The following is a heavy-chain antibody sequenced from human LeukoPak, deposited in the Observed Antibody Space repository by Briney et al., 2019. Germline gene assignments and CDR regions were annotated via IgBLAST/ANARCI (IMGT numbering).Heavy chain of an antibody. Sequence: GGSLRLSCAGSGFTFSNYAMTWVRQAPGKGLDWVSSISGSGNNTYHADSVKGRLTVSRDNSRKTLSLQMNSLRDEDTAVYYCVRGGGRGSFDPWGQGTLVTVSS. J-gene: IGHJ5*02. CDR3: VRGGGRGSFDP. CDR2: ISGSGNNT. D-gene: IGHD3-10*01. V-gene: IGHV3-23*01. CDR1: GFTFSNYA.